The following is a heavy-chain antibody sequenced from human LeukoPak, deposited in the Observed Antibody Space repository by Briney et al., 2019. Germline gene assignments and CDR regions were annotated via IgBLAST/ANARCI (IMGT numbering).Heavy chain of an antibody. D-gene: IGHD3-10*01. J-gene: IGHJ3*02. V-gene: IGHV1-8*01. CDR1: GYTFTSYD. Sequence: GASVKVSCKASGYTFTSYDINWVRQATGQGLEWMGWMNPNSGNTGYAQKFQGRVTMTRNTSISTAYMELSSLRSEDTAVYYCARIRPDYYGSGSYYNGNAFDIWGQGTMDTVSS. CDR2: MNPNSGNT. CDR3: ARIRPDYYGSGSYYNGNAFDI.